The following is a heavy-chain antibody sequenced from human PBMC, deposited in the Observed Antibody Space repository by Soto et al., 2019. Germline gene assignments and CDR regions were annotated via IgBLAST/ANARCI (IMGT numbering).Heavy chain of an antibody. V-gene: IGHV3-33*01. CDR2: IWYDGSNK. D-gene: IGHD3-3*01. Sequence: PGGSLRLSCAASGFTFSSYGMHWVRQAPGKGLEWVAVIWYDGSNKYYADSVKGRFTISRDNSKNTLYLQMNSLRAEDTAVYYCAREGGYDFWSGSLWGDYYYGMDVWGQGTTVTVSS. CDR3: AREGGYDFWSGSLWGDYYYGMDV. CDR1: GFTFSSYG. J-gene: IGHJ6*02.